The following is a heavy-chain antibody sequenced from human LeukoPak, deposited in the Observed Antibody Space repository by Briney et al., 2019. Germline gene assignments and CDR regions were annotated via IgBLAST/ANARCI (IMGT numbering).Heavy chain of an antibody. J-gene: IGHJ5*02. CDR3: TIDDSGIAADGTLSSRWPSIDKLLPRSDL. V-gene: IGHV4-39*01. CDR1: GGSVSRCGFY. CDR2: ICYRGST. D-gene: IGHD6-13*01. Sequence: PSETLSLTCTVSGGSVSRCGFYWVCIRQPPGKGLEWIGSICYRGSTYYRPSLRSRLTLSIDTSKDQFSLKVRSVTAADTAVYYSTIDDSGIAADGTLSSRWPSIDKLLPRSDLWGQGALVIVSS.